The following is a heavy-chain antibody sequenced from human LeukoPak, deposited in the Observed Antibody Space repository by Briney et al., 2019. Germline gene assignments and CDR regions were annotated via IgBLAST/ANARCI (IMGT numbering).Heavy chain of an antibody. V-gene: IGHV3-7*01. CDR1: GFTFSSYW. J-gene: IGHJ3*02. CDR2: IKQDGSEE. Sequence: GGSLRLSCAASGFTFSSYWMSWVRQAPGKGLEWVANIKQDGSEEYYVDSVKGRFTISRDNAKNSLYLQMNSLRAEDTAVYYCARVGSGSFLGAFDIWGQGTMVTVSS. CDR3: ARVGSGSFLGAFDI. D-gene: IGHD1-26*01.